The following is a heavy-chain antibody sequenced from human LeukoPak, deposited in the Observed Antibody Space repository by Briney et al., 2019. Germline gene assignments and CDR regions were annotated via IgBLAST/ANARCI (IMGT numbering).Heavy chain of an antibody. D-gene: IGHD1-26*01. CDR2: IDPSDSYT. V-gene: IGHV5-10-1*01. CDR3: ASLNSGSYYGLGFFDL. CDR1: GYSFTSYW. Sequence: GESLKSSSKGSGYSFTSYWISWVRQMPGKGLEWMGRIDPSDSYTNYSPSFQGHVTISADKSISTTYLQWNSLEASDTAMYYCASLNSGSYYGLGFFDLWGRGTLVTVSS. J-gene: IGHJ2*01.